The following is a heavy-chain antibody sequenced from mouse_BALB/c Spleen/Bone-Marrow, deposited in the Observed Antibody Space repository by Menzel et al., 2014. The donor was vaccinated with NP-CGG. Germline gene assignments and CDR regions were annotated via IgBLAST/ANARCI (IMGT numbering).Heavy chain of an antibody. CDR2: IRLKSNNYAT. Sequence: EVKVEESGGGLVQPGGSMKLSCVASGFTFSNYWMNWVRQSPEKGLEWVAEIRLKSNNYATHYAESVKGRFTVSRDDSKSSVYLQMNNLRAEDTGIYSCTGDNHGAMDYWGQGTSVTVSS. CDR1: GFTFSNYW. CDR3: TGDNHGAMDY. V-gene: IGHV6-6*02. J-gene: IGHJ4*01. D-gene: IGHD1-2*01.